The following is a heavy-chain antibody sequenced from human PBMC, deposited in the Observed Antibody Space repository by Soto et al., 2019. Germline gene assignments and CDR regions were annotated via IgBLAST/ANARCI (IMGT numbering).Heavy chain of an antibody. CDR2: ISSSSSYT. CDR3: ARGFLWFGEFGWFDP. V-gene: IGHV3-11*05. CDR1: GFTFSDCY. Sequence: GGSLGLSCAASGFTFSDCYMSWIRQAPGKGLEWVSYISSSSSYTNYADSVKGRFTISRDNAKNSLYLQMNSLRAEDTAVYYCARGFLWFGEFGWFDPWGQGTLVTVSS. J-gene: IGHJ5*02. D-gene: IGHD3-10*01.